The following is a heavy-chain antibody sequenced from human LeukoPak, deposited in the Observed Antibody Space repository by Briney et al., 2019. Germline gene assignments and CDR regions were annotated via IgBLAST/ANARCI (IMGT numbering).Heavy chain of an antibody. J-gene: IGHJ3*02. CDR2: IWYDGSNK. D-gene: IGHD2-2*02. V-gene: IGHV3-33*01. Sequence: GGSLRLSCAASGFTFSSYGMHWVRQAPGKGLEWVAVIWYDGSNKYYADSVKGRFTISRDNSKNTLYLQMNSLKTEDTAVYYCTTDQWGYTYAFDIWGQGTMVTVSS. CDR1: GFTFSSYG. CDR3: TTDQWGYTYAFDI.